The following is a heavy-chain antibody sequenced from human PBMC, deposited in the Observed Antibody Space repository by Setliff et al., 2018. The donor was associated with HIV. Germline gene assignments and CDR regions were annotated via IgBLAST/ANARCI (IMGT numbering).Heavy chain of an antibody. CDR3: AREPISYRDFVVVAAAFDI. CDR2: INPSGGST. CDR1: GYAFTNYY. D-gene: IGHD2-15*01. J-gene: IGHJ3*02. Sequence: ASVEVSCKASGYAFTNYYLHWVRQAPGQGLAWMGIINPSGGSTIYAQKLQGRVTMTRDTSTNTVYMELSSLRSEDTAVYYCAREPISYRDFVVVAAAFDIWGQGTMVTVSS. V-gene: IGHV1-46*01.